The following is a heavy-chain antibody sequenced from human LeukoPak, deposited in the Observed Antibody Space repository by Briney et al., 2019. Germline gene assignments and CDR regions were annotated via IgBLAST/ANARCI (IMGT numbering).Heavy chain of an antibody. J-gene: IGHJ4*02. Sequence: GGSLRISCAASGFTFSSYWMTWVRQAPGKGLEWVSAISGSGGSTYYADSVKGRFTISRDNSKNTLYLQMNSLRAEDTAVYYCAKDPSSIVVVPAATDYWGQGTLVTVSS. CDR3: AKDPSSIVVVPAATDY. D-gene: IGHD2-2*01. V-gene: IGHV3-23*01. CDR2: ISGSGGST. CDR1: GFTFSSYW.